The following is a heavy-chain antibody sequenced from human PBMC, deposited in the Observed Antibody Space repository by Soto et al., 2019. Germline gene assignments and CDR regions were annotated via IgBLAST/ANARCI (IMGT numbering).Heavy chain of an antibody. CDR3: AIQYITLDY. Sequence: EVQLLESGGGLVQPGGSLRLSCAASGFTFSSYAMNWVRQAPGKGLEWVSAIGTNAGSTNYADSVRGRFTISRDNSKNTVYLEMNSLRAEDTAVYYCAIQYITLDYWGQGTLVTVSS. V-gene: IGHV3-23*01. D-gene: IGHD3-10*01. J-gene: IGHJ4*02. CDR1: GFTFSSYA. CDR2: IGTNAGST.